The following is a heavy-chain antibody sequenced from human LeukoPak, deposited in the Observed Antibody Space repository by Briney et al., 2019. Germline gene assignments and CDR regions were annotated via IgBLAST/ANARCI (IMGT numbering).Heavy chain of an antibody. CDR1: GFTFTSYA. D-gene: IGHD3-10*01. J-gene: IGHJ5*02. Sequence: PGGSLRLSCAASGFTFTSYAMSWVRQAPGKGLEWVSAISGSGGSTYYADSVKGRFTISRDNSKNTLYLQMNSLRAEDTAVYYCAKFFLREVRGVTIHPRNWFDPCGQGTLVTVSS. CDR2: ISGSGGST. V-gene: IGHV3-23*01. CDR3: AKFFLREVRGVTIHPRNWFDP.